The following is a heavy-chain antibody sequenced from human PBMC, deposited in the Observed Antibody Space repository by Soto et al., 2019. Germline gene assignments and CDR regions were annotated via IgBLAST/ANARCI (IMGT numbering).Heavy chain of an antibody. D-gene: IGHD3-3*01. CDR2: IRSKANSYAT. J-gene: IGHJ4*02. V-gene: IGHV3-73*01. Sequence: EVQLVESGGGLVQPGGSLKLSCAASGFTFSGSAMHWVRQASGKGLEWVGRIRSKANSYATAYAASVKGRFTISRDDSKNTAYLQMNSLTTEDTAVYYCTRGRITIFGVVTLFDYWGQGTLVTVSS. CDR1: GFTFSGSA. CDR3: TRGRITIFGVVTLFDY.